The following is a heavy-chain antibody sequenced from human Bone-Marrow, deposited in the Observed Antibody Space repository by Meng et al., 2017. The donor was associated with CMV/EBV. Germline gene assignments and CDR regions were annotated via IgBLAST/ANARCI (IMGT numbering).Heavy chain of an antibody. D-gene: IGHD2-21*01. Sequence: LSCERTGVTFRTDERTGVRQAPGKGPEWLASIKRRDGFMYYADSVQGRTTISRDTSKNTLNLQLNSLRVDDTALYYYVRDCGGTYNSWGQGTLVTVSS. CDR3: VRDCGGTYNS. CDR1: GVTFRTDE. J-gene: IGHJ4*02. CDR2: IKRRDGFM. V-gene: IGHV3-23*01.